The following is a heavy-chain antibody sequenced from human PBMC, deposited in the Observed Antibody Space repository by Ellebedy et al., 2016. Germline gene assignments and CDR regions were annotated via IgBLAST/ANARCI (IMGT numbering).Heavy chain of an antibody. CDR2: LWYDGSNK. CDR1: GFTFSSYG. V-gene: IGHV3-33*01. CDR3: ARYHSDNRTMDV. Sequence: GGSLRLSCAASGFTFSSYGMHWVRQAPGKGLEWVANLWYDGSNKNYADSVKGRFTISRDNSKNTLYLEMNSLRDEDTAVYYCARYHSDNRTMDVWGQGTTVTVSS. D-gene: IGHD5-24*01. J-gene: IGHJ6*02.